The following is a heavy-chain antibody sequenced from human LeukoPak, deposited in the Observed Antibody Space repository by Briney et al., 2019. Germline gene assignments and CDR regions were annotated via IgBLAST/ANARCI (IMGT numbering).Heavy chain of an antibody. V-gene: IGHV3-21*01. CDR3: ARKLSYYYGMDV. CDR1: GFTFSSYS. Sequence: GGSLRLSCAASGFTFSSYSMNWVRQAPGKGLEWVSSISSSSSCIYYADSVKGRFTISRDNAKNSLYLQMNSLRAEDTAVYYCARKLSYYYGMDVWGQGTTVTVSS. J-gene: IGHJ6*02. CDR2: ISSSSSCI.